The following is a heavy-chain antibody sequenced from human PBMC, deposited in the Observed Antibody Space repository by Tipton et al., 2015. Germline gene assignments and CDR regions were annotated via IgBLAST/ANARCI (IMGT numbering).Heavy chain of an antibody. V-gene: IGHV4-4*02. CDR1: GRSIRSANW. D-gene: IGHD1-26*01. J-gene: IGHJ4*02. CDR2: IYHSGDI. Sequence: TLPLTCAVSGRSIRSANWWSWVRQTPGKGLEWIGEIYHSGDINYNPSLESRVTISVDISKSQFSLNLSSVTAADTAVYYCAIGSKSSFFDYWGQGTLVTVSS. CDR3: AIGSKSSFFDY.